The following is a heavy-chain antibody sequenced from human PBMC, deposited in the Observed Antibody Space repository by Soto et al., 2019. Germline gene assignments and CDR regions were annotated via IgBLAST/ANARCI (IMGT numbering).Heavy chain of an antibody. CDR1: GGSVSSGNYY. Sequence: SETLSLTCTVSGGSVSSGNYYWSWIRQPPGKGLEWIGNIYYDGSTYYSPSLKSRVTMSADTSKNQFSLKLNSVTAADTAVYCCARDSGAYQPFVHWGQGTLVTVSS. D-gene: IGHD1-26*01. CDR3: ARDSGAYQPFVH. V-gene: IGHV4-61*01. J-gene: IGHJ4*02. CDR2: IYYDGST.